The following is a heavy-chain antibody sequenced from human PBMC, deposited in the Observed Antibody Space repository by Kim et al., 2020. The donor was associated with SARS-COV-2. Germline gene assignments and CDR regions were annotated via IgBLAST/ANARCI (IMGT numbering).Heavy chain of an antibody. Sequence: GGSLRLSCAASGFTFSRSWMNWVRQTPGKGLEWVANIKNDGNEKNYVDSVKGRFTISRENSENSVYLQMNSLRAEDTAVYYCVKALGSRPEGYWGQGTLVSVSS. CDR1: GFTFSRSW. V-gene: IGHV3-7*01. CDR2: IKNDGNEK. D-gene: IGHD2-2*01. CDR3: VKALGSRPEGY. J-gene: IGHJ4*02.